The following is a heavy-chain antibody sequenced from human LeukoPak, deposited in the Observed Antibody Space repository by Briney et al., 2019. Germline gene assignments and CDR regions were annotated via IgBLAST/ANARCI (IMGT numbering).Heavy chain of an antibody. CDR2: ISYDGSNK. CDR3: ARDRGYSSLGYFDY. CDR1: GFTFSSYA. V-gene: IGHV3-30-3*01. J-gene: IGHJ4*02. Sequence: GGSLRLSCAASGFTFSSYAMHWVRQAPGKGLEWVAVISYDGSNKYYADSVKGRFTISRDNSKNTLYLQMNSLRAEDTAVYYCARDRGYSSLGYFDYWGQGTLVTVSS. D-gene: IGHD5-18*01.